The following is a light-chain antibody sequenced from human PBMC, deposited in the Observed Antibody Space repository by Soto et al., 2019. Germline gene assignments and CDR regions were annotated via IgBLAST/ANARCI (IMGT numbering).Light chain of an antibody. CDR1: SSNIGNNY. CDR3: GAWDSSLSGVV. Sequence: QSVLTQPPSVSAAPGQKVTISCSGSSSNIGNNYVSWYQQLPGAAPKLLIFDNDKRPSGIPARFSASKSGTSATLGITGLQTGDEADYYCGAWDSSLSGVVFGGGTKLTVL. J-gene: IGLJ2*01. V-gene: IGLV1-51*01. CDR2: DND.